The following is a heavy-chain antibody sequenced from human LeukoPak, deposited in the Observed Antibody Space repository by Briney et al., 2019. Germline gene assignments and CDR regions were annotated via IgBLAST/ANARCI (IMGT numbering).Heavy chain of an antibody. CDR1: GFTSSDYG. J-gene: IGHJ5*02. D-gene: IGHD2-15*01. Sequence: GGSLRLSCAASGFTSSDYGLHWVRQTPGKGLEWVALISTDGSNKNYAGSVKGRFTISRENAKNSLYLQMNSLRAGDTAVYYCARAVVAATYWFDPWGQGTLVTVSS. CDR3: ARAVVAATYWFDP. V-gene: IGHV3-30*03. CDR2: ISTDGSNK.